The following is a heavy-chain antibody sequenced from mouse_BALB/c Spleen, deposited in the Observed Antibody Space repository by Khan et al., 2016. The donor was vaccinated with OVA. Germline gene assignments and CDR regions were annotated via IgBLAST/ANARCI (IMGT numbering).Heavy chain of an antibody. V-gene: IGHV5-6*01. J-gene: IGHJ4*01. CDR2: MSSGGSFT. D-gene: IGHD2-1*01. CDR3: SRFVTASARDYFGMDY. CDR1: GFIFSNYG. Sequence: EVELVESGGDLVKPGGSLKLSCTASGFIFSNYGMSWVRQTPDKRLEWVATMSSGGSFTYYPDSVKGRSTISRDNAKNTLYLQVNSLKSEDTAMYYCSRFVTASARDYFGMDYWGQGTSVTVSS.